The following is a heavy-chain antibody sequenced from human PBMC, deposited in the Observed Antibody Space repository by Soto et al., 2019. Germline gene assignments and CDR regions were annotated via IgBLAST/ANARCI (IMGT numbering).Heavy chain of an antibody. CDR3: ARDHPHSYGVYYFDY. CDR2: IYSSGST. V-gene: IGHV4-59*01. J-gene: IGHJ4*02. Sequence: ETLSHTCTVSGGSSINYYWSWIRQSTGKGLEWIGYIYSSGSTHYNPSLQNRVTISIDTSKNQVSLKVNSVTAADTAVYYCARDHPHSYGVYYFDYWGQGTPVTVS. CDR1: GGSSINYY. D-gene: IGHD5-18*01.